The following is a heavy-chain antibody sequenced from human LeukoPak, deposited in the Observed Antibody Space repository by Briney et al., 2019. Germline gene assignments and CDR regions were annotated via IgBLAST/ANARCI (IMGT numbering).Heavy chain of an antibody. CDR2: TYYGSKWNN. V-gene: IGHV6-1*01. J-gene: IGHJ4*02. CDR1: GDSVSSNSAA. Sequence: SQTLSLTCAISGDSVSSNSAAWNWIRHSPSRGLEWLGRTYYGSKWNNDYAVSVKSRITINPDTSKNQLSLQLNSVTPEDTAVHYCAKGWLLTGLSNWGQGTLVIVSS. D-gene: IGHD3-9*01. CDR3: AKGWLLTGLSN.